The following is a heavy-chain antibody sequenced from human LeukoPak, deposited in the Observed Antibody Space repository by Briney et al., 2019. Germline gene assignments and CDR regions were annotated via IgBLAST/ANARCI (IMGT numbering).Heavy chain of an antibody. CDR2: ISAYNGNT. CDR3: ARDSYVVATLRHFDY. D-gene: IGHD5-12*01. V-gene: IGHV1-18*01. Sequence: GASVKVSCKASGYTFTGYGISWVRQAPGQGLEWTGWISAYNGNTNYAQKLQGRVTMTTDTSTSTAYMELRSLRSDDTAVYYCARDSYVVATLRHFDYWGQGTLVTVSS. CDR1: GYTFTGYG. J-gene: IGHJ4*02.